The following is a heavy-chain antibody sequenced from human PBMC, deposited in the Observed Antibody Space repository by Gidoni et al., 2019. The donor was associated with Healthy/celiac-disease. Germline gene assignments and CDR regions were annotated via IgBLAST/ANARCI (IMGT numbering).Heavy chain of an antibody. CDR3: ARDSYYYDSSGYPNWFDP. CDR2: ISAYNGNT. D-gene: IGHD3-22*01. V-gene: IGHV1-18*01. CDR1: GYTFTSYG. J-gene: IGHJ5*02. Sequence: QVQLVQSGAEVKKPGASVKVSCKASGYTFTSYGISWVRQAPGQGLECMGWISAYNGNTNYAQKLQGRVTMTTDKSTSTAYMELRSLRSDDTAVYYCARDSYYYDSSGYPNWFDPWGQGTLVTVSS.